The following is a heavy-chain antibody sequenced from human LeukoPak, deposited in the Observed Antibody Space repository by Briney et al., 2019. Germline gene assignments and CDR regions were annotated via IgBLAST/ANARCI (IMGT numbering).Heavy chain of an antibody. CDR3: ARVEWLKENYFDY. J-gene: IGHJ4*02. CDR2: ISAFSGNT. V-gene: IGHV1-18*01. Sequence: VASVKVSCKASGGTFSSYAIGWVRQAPGQGLEWMGWISAFSGNTNYAQKVQGRVTMTTDTSTSTAYMELRSLRSDDTAVYYCARVEWLKENYFDYWGQGTLVTVSS. D-gene: IGHD6-19*01. CDR1: GGTFSSYA.